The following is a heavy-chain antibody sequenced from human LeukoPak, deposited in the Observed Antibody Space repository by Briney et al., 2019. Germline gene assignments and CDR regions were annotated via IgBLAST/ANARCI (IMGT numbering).Heavy chain of an antibody. CDR1: GGSISSYY. CDR2: IYISVST. Sequence: SASLSLTRTLSGGSISSYYWSWIRQPAGKGLEWLACIYISVSTNYNPLLKSRVTMSVDTSKNHFIFKLTSLTATTPPVYYCARDLNWFDPWGQGTLVTVSS. CDR3: ARDLNWFDP. V-gene: IGHV4-4*07. J-gene: IGHJ5*02.